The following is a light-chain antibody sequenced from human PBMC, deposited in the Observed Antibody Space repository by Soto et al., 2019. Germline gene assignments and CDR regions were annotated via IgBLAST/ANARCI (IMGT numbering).Light chain of an antibody. J-gene: IGLJ3*02. V-gene: IGLV2-23*02. CDR2: EVS. Sequence: QSALTQPASVSXSXXXSXXXXXXXXXXXVGSHNLVSWNQQHPGKAPKLMIYEVSKRPSGVSNRFSGSKSGNTASLTISGLQAEDEADYYCCSYAGSSTWVFGGGTKITVL. CDR1: XXXVGSHNL. CDR3: CSYAGSSTWV.